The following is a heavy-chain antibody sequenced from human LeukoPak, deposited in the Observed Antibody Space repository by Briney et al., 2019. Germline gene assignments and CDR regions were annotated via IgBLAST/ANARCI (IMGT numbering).Heavy chain of an antibody. CDR2: ISSGSDHI. Sequence: GGSLRLSCAASGFTFSSHSMNWVRQAPGKGLEWVASISSGSDHIYYADSVKGRFTLSRDNARNSLYLQMDSLRVEDTAVYYCARGGIAARFAYWGQGTLVTVSS. J-gene: IGHJ4*02. CDR3: ARGGIAARFAY. D-gene: IGHD6-6*01. V-gene: IGHV3-21*01. CDR1: GFTFSSHS.